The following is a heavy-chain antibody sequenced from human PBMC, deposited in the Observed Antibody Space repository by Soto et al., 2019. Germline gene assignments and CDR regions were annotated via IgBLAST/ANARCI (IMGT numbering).Heavy chain of an antibody. V-gene: IGHV4-31*03. CDR3: ARAELVGATDY. CDR1: GGSISSGGYY. Sequence: SETLSLTCTVSGGSISSGGYYWSWIRQHPGKGLEWIGYIYYSGSTYYNPSLKSRVTMSVDTSKNQFSLKLSSVTAADTAVYYCARAELVGATDYWGQGTLVTVSS. J-gene: IGHJ4*02. CDR2: IYYSGST. D-gene: IGHD1-26*01.